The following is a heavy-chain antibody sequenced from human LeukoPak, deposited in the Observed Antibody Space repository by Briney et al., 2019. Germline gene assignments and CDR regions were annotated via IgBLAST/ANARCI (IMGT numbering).Heavy chain of an antibody. CDR3: ARADCGGDCPFDY. J-gene: IGHJ4*02. V-gene: IGHV4-59*11. CDR2: IYYSGST. CDR1: GGSISSHY. Sequence: PSETLSLTCAVSGGSISSHYWSWIRQPPGKGLEWIGYIYYSGSTNYNPSLKSRVTISVDTSKNQFSLKLSSVTAADTAVYYCARADCGGDCPFDYWGQGTLVTVSS. D-gene: IGHD2-21*02.